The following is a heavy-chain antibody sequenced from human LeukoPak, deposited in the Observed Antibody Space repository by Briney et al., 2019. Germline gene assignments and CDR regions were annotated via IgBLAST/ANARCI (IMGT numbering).Heavy chain of an antibody. Sequence: PGGSLRLSCAASGFTFSDNWMTWVRQAPGKGLEWVANINQDGGGRYYVDSVQGRFIISRDNAQNSVHLQTNSLRAEDTAVYYCARGRALGGFYFDYWGQGTLVTVSS. D-gene: IGHD3-16*01. J-gene: IGHJ4*02. V-gene: IGHV3-7*01. CDR2: INQDGGGR. CDR1: GFTFSDNW. CDR3: ARGRALGGFYFDY.